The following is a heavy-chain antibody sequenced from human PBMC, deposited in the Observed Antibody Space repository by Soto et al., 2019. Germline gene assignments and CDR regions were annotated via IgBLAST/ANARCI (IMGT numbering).Heavy chain of an antibody. D-gene: IGHD5-18*01. V-gene: IGHV1-46*01. CDR3: ARGGRIVDTGIGYYYYHAMDV. J-gene: IGHJ6*02. Sequence: ASVKVSCKASGYTFTSYYIHWVRRAPGQGLEWMGIFNPTGDTASYAQKLQGRVTMTRDTSTGTAYMELGSLRSEDTAVYYCARGGRIVDTGIGYYYYHAMDVWGQGTTVTAP. CDR1: GYTFTSYY. CDR2: FNPTGDTA.